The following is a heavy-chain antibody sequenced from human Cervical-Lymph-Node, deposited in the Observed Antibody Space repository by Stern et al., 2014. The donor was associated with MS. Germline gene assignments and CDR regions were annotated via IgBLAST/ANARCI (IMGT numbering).Heavy chain of an antibody. V-gene: IGHV2-5*02. D-gene: IGHD2-15*01. CDR3: AHSRVKYCRGGTCYSSLFDY. CDR2: IFWDDDK. Sequence: QVTLRAGPTLVKPTQTVTLTCTLSGFSVATAGVGVGWIRQPPGKALEWLALIFWDDDKLYSPSLKNRLTIIKDTSKNQVVLTMTNVDPVDTATYYCAHSRVKYCRGGTCYSSLFDYWGQGTLVTVSS. J-gene: IGHJ4*02. CDR1: GFSVATAGVG.